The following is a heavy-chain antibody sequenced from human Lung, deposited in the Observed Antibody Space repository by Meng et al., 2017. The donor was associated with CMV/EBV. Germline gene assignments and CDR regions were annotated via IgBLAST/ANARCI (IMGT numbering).Heavy chain of an antibody. CDR3: ARVDYYDSSGYPMTYNWFDP. J-gene: IGHJ5*02. CDR2: MNPNRGNT. D-gene: IGHD3-22*01. Sequence: ASVXVSXXASGYTFSSYDINWVRQATGQGLEWMGWMNPNRGNTGYAQKFQGRVTMTRYTSISTAYMELSSLRSEDTAVYYCARVDYYDSSGYPMTYNWFDPWGQGTLVTVSS. CDR1: GYTFSSYD. V-gene: IGHV1-8*01.